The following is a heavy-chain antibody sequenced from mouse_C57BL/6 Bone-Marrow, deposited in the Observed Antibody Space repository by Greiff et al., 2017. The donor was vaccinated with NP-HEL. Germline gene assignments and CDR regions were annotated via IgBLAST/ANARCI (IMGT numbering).Heavy chain of an antibody. J-gene: IGHJ3*01. Sequence: DVQLVESGGGLVQPGGSLKLSCAASGFTFSDYYMYWVRQTPEKRLEWVAYISNGGGSTYYPDTVKGRFTISRDNAKNTLYLQMSRLKSEDTAMYYCATRRGFAYWGQGTLVTVSA. CDR3: ATRRGFAY. CDR2: ISNGGGST. V-gene: IGHV5-12*01. CDR1: GFTFSDYY.